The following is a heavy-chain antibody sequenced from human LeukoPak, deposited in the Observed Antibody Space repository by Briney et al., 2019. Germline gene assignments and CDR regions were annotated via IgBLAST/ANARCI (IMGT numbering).Heavy chain of an antibody. CDR1: GYSFTSYW. V-gene: IGHV5-51*01. Sequence: RGESLKISCKGSGYSFTSYWIGWVRQMPGKGLEWMGFIYAGDSDTTYSPSFQGQVTISADKSINTVYLQWSNLKASDTATYYCARGGGGRDYYYMDVWGKGTTVTVSS. CDR2: IYAGDSDT. D-gene: IGHD3-16*01. J-gene: IGHJ6*03. CDR3: ARGGGGRDYYYMDV.